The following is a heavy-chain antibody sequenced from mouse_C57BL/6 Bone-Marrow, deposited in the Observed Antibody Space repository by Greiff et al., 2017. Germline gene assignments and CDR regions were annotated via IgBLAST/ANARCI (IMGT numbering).Heavy chain of an antibody. D-gene: IGHD1-1*01. J-gene: IGHJ2*01. CDR2: ILPGVGST. V-gene: IGHV1-9*01. CDR3: ARWSTTVVSDY. Sequence: VQLQQSGAELMKPGASVKLSCKASGYTFTGYWIEWVKQRPGHGLEWIGEILPGVGSTNYNEKFKGKATFTADTSSNTAYMQLSSLTTEDSAIYYCARWSTTVVSDYWGQGTTLTVSS. CDR1: GYTFTGYW.